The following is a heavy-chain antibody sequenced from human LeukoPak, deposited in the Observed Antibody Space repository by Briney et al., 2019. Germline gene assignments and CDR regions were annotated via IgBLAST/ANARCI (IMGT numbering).Heavy chain of an antibody. CDR1: GGSISSGGYY. CDR3: ARALPLGYFDL. CDR2: IYHSGST. Sequence: SETLSLTCTVSGGSISSGGYYWSWIRQPPGKGLEWIGYIYHSGSTYYNPSLKSRVTISVDRSKNQFSLKLSSVTAADTAVYYCARALPLGYFDLWGRGTLVTVSS. D-gene: IGHD2-15*01. J-gene: IGHJ2*01. V-gene: IGHV4-30-2*01.